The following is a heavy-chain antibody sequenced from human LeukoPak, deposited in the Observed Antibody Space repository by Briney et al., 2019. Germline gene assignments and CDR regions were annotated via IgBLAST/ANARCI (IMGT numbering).Heavy chain of an antibody. Sequence: SETLSLTCTVSGGSIGSGGYYWSWIRQPPGKGLEWIGYIYHSGSTYYNPSLKSRVTISVDRSKNQFSLKLSSVTAADTAVYYCARVRQQLVRFDPWGQGTLVTVSS. CDR1: GGSIGSGGYY. CDR3: ARVRQQLVRFDP. CDR2: IYHSGST. D-gene: IGHD6-13*01. V-gene: IGHV4-30-2*01. J-gene: IGHJ5*02.